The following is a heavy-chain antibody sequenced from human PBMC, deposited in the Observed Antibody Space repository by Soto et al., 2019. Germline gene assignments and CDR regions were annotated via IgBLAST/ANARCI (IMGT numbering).Heavy chain of an antibody. CDR2: ISSSSSYI. Sequence: GGSLRLSCAASGFTFSSYSMNWVRQAPGKGLEWVSSISSSSSYIYYADSVKGRFTISRDNAKNSLYLQMNSLRAEDTAVYYCASDLPTLIPGSFDYWGQGTLVTVSS. J-gene: IGHJ4*02. V-gene: IGHV3-21*01. D-gene: IGHD2-2*01. CDR3: ASDLPTLIPGSFDY. CDR1: GFTFSSYS.